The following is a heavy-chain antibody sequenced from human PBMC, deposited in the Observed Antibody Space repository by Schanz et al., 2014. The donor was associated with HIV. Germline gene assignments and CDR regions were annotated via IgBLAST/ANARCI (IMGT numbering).Heavy chain of an antibody. CDR2: INHSENT. Sequence: QVQLQQWGAGLLRPSETLSLTCAVYGGSFSGYYWSWIRQPPGKGLEWIGAINHSENTNYNPSLNIRVTISLDKAKNQFSLKLTSVTAADTAVYYCARDNDPYYYDSRGYYDRLFDYWGQGTLVTVSS. V-gene: IGHV4-34*01. CDR1: GGSFSGYY. CDR3: ARDNDPYYYDSRGYYDRLFDY. D-gene: IGHD3-22*01. J-gene: IGHJ4*02.